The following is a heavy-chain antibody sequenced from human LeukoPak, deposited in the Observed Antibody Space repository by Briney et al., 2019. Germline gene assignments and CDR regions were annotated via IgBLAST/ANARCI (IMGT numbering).Heavy chain of an antibody. D-gene: IGHD3-10*01. Sequence: ASVKVSCKASGGTFSSYAISWVRQAPGQGLEWMGGFDPEDGETIYAQKFQGRVTMTEDTSTDTAYMELSSLRSEDTAVYYCAVISYGWFDPWGQGTLVTVSS. V-gene: IGHV1-24*01. J-gene: IGHJ5*02. CDR1: GGTFSSYA. CDR2: FDPEDGET. CDR3: AVISYGWFDP.